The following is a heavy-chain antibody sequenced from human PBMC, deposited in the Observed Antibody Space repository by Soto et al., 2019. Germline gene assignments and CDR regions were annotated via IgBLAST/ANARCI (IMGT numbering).Heavy chain of an antibody. V-gene: IGHV5-10-1*04. CDR3: ARSTAMGNYYYYGMDV. CDR1: GYSFTRNW. J-gene: IGHJ6*02. CDR2: IDPSDSYT. D-gene: IGHD5-18*01. Sequence: GESLKISCKGSGYSFTRNWISWVRQMPGKGLEWMGRIDPSDSYTNYSPSFQGQVTISADKSISTAYLQWSSLKASDTAMYYCARSTAMGNYYYYGMDVWGQGTTVTVSS.